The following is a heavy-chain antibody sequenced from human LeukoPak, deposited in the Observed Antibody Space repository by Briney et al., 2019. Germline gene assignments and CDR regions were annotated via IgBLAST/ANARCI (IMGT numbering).Heavy chain of an antibody. J-gene: IGHJ4*02. V-gene: IGHV3-11*01. CDR2: ISSNGETI. Sequence: GGSLRLSCAASGFTFSDSYMSWIRQSPGKGLEWISYISSNGETIYYADSMKGRFTISRDNAKNSLYLHINSLSAEDTAVYYCARNLPVRNDGWPLFDYWGQGTLVTVSS. CDR1: GFTFSDSY. CDR3: ARNLPVRNDGWPLFDY. D-gene: IGHD1-1*01.